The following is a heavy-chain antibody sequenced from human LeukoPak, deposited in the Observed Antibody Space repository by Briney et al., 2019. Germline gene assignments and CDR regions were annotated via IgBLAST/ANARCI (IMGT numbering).Heavy chain of an antibody. CDR2: IYHSGST. Sequence: PSETLSLTCAVYGGSFSGYYWSWIRQPPGKGLEWIGEIYHSGSTNYNPSLKSRVTISVDKSKNQFSLKLSSVTAADTAVYYCARTRSSGYYGSGSYRGWFDPWGQGTLVTVSS. CDR1: GGSFSGYY. CDR3: ARTRSSGYYGSGSYRGWFDP. J-gene: IGHJ5*02. V-gene: IGHV4-34*01. D-gene: IGHD3-10*01.